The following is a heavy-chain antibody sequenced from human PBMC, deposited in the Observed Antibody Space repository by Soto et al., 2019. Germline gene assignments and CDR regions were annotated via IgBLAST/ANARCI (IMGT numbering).Heavy chain of an antibody. CDR3: ARGQASTTGYAFDI. J-gene: IGHJ3*02. D-gene: IGHD4-17*01. Sequence: QLQLQESGPRLVKPSETLSLTCSVSGGSIKNYYWSWIRQSPGKGLEWIGYISYSGSTNYNPSLKSRVTISVDTSKSQFSLKLPSVTTADTAVYYCARGQASTTGYAFDIWGQGTMVTVSS. V-gene: IGHV4-59*01. CDR1: GGSIKNYY. CDR2: ISYSGST.